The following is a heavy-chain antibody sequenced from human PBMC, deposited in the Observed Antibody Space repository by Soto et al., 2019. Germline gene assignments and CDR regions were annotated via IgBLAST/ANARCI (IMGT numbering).Heavy chain of an antibody. CDR1: GYTFTSYY. J-gene: IGHJ4*02. D-gene: IGHD5-18*01. CDR3: ARGSADKRGYSYGFDY. Sequence: ASVKVSCKASGYTFTSYYMHWVRQAPGQGLEWMGIINPSGGSTSYAQKFQGRVTMTRDTSTSTVYMELSSLRSEDTAVYYCARGSADKRGYSYGFDYWGQGTLVTVSS. CDR2: INPSGGST. V-gene: IGHV1-46*01.